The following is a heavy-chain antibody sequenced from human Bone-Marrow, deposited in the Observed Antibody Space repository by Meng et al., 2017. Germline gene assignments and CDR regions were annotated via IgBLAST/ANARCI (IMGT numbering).Heavy chain of an antibody. CDR2: INPNSGGT. V-gene: IGHV1-2*04. J-gene: IGHJ4*02. Sequence: VQLVQSGAEVKKPGASVRVSCAASGKTFTGYYIHWVRQAPGQGLEWMGWINPNSGGTNYAQKFQGWVTMTRDTSISTAYMELSRLRSDDTAIYYCARGPYYDILTGYWDYWAQGTLVTVSS. CDR1: GKTFTGYY. CDR3: ARGPYYDILTGYWDY. D-gene: IGHD3-9*01.